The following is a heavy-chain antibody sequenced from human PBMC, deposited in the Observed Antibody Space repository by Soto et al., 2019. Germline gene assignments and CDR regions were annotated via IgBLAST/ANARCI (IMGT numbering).Heavy chain of an antibody. Sequence: ESLKISCKGSGYSFTSYWIGWVRQMPGKGLEWMGIIYPGDSDTRYSPSFQGQVTISADKSISTAYLQWSSLKASDTAMYYCARRGGYSYGYDYYYGMDVWGQGXTVTVYS. CDR3: ARRGGYSYGYDYYYGMDV. V-gene: IGHV5-51*01. CDR2: IYPGDSDT. J-gene: IGHJ6*02. D-gene: IGHD5-18*01. CDR1: GYSFTSYW.